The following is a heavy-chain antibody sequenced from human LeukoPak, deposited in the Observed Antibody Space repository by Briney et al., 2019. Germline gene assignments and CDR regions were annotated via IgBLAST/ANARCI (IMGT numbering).Heavy chain of an antibody. Sequence: GASVKVSCKASGYTFTGYYMHWVRQAPGQGLEWMGWINPNSGGTNYAQKFQGRVTMTTDTSTSTAYMELRSLRSDDTAVYYCARGYYDSSGYYDLDYWGQGTLVTASS. J-gene: IGHJ4*02. CDR3: ARGYYDSSGYYDLDY. V-gene: IGHV1-2*02. D-gene: IGHD3-22*01. CDR1: GYTFTGYY. CDR2: INPNSGGT.